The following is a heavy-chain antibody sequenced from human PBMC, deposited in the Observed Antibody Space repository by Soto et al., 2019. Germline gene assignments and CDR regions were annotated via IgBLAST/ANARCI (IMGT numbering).Heavy chain of an antibody. CDR3: ARGGATAREF. J-gene: IGHJ4*02. CDR2: IWYDGSNK. CDR1: GFTFSSYG. V-gene: IGHV3-33*01. D-gene: IGHD5-12*01. Sequence: QVQLVESGGGVVQPGRSLRLSCAASGFTFSSYGMHWVRQAPGKGLEWVAVIWYDGSNKYYADSVKGRFTISRDNSKNTLDLQMNSLRAEDTAVYYCARGGATAREFWGQGTLVTVSS.